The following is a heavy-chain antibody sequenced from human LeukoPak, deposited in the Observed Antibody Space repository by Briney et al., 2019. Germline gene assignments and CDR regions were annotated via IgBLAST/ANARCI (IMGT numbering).Heavy chain of an antibody. CDR1: GYTFTSYG. V-gene: IGHV1-18*01. CDR3: AREGYLYYYYYYGMDV. D-gene: IGHD5-12*01. CDR2: ISAYNGNT. Sequence: XSVKVSCKASGYTFTSYGISWVRQAPGQGLEWMGWISAYNGNTNYAQKLQGRVTMTTDTSTSTAYMELRSLRSDDTAVYYCAREGYLYYYYYYGMDVWGQGTTVTVSS. J-gene: IGHJ6*02.